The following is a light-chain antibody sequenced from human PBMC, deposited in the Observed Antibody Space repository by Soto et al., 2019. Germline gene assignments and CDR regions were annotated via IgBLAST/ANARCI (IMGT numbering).Light chain of an antibody. CDR1: QDSKND. CDR3: LQDYIYPLS. V-gene: IGKV1-6*01. CDR2: AAS. J-gene: IGKJ4*01. Sequence: AIQMTQSPSSLSASVGDRLTITCRASQDSKNDLSWYQQKPGKAPKLLIYAASILQSGVPSRFSGSGFGTNFTLTISSLHPEDFATYYCLQDYIYPLSFGGGTKVELK.